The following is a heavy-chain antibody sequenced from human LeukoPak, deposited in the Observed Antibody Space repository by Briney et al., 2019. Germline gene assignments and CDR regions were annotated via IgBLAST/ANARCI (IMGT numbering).Heavy chain of an antibody. J-gene: IGHJ4*02. CDR3: ARAYYDFWTRYYRPYFFDY. Sequence: PGGSLRLSCAVSGFTVSSNYMSWVRQAPGKGLEWVSVIYSGGSTYYADSVKGRFTISRDNSKNTLHLQMNSLRAEDTAVYYCARAYYDFWTRYYRPYFFDYWGQGTLVTVSS. CDR2: IYSGGST. D-gene: IGHD3-3*01. CDR1: GFTVSSNY. V-gene: IGHV3-53*01.